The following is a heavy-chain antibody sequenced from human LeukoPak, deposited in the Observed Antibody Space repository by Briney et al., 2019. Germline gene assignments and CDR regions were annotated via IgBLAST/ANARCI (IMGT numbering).Heavy chain of an antibody. V-gene: IGHV4-61*02. CDR1: GGSISSGSYY. CDR2: IYTSGST. CDR3: ARAAAAAGPYGPHNWFDP. J-gene: IGHJ5*02. D-gene: IGHD6-13*01. Sequence: PSETLSLTCTVSGGSISSGSYYWSWIRQPAGKGLEWIERIYTSGSTNYNPSLKSRVTISVDTSKNQFSLKLSSVTAADTAVYYCARAAAAAGPYGPHNWFDPWGQGTLVTVSS.